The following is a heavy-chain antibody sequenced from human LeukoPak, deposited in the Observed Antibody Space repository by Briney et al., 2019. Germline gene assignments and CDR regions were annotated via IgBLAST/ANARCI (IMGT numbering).Heavy chain of an antibody. D-gene: IGHD1-1*01. CDR3: ARHETGPYFDY. Sequence: GESLKISFQGSGYRFTSYWIGWVRPMPGKGRGCMGIIYPGDSDTRYSPSFQGRVTISADRSISTAYLQWSSLKASDTAMYYCARHETGPYFDYWGQGTLVTVSS. J-gene: IGHJ4*02. CDR1: GYRFTSYW. V-gene: IGHV5-51*01. CDR2: IYPGDSDT.